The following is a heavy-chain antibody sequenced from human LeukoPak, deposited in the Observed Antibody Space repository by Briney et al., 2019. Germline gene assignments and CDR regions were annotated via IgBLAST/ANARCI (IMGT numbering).Heavy chain of an antibody. J-gene: IGHJ6*02. CDR3: ARVPAAGLGYYYGMDV. CDR1: GGTFSSYA. V-gene: IGHV1-69*13. CDR2: IIPIFGTA. Sequence: GASVTVSCTASGGTFSSYAISWVRQAPGQGLEWMGGIIPIFGTANYAQKFQGRVTITADESTSTAYMELSSLRSEDTAVYYCARVPAAGLGYYYGMDVWGQGTTVTVSS. D-gene: IGHD6-13*01.